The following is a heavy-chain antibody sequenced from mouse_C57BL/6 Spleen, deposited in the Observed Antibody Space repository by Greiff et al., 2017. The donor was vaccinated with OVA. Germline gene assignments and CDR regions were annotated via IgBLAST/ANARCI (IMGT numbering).Heavy chain of an antibody. CDR2: FHPYNDDT. CDR1: GYTFTTYP. J-gene: IGHJ4*01. Sequence: VQLQQSGAELVKPGASVKMSCKASGYTFTTYPIEWMKQNHGKSLEWIGNFHPYNDDTKYNEKFKGKATLTVEKSSSTVYLDLSRLTSDDSAVYYCARLYDYDGYYAMDYWGQGTSVTVSS. V-gene: IGHV1-47*01. CDR3: ARLYDYDGYYAMDY. D-gene: IGHD2-4*01.